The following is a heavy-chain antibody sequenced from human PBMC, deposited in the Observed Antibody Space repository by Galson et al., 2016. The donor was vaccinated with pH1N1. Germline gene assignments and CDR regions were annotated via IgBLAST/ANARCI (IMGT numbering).Heavy chain of an antibody. J-gene: IGHJ5*02. Sequence: ETLSLTCAVSGGSISSRNWWSWVRQPPGQGLEWIGEIYHIGGTNYTPSLKSRVTISLDKSKNHFSLNLASVTAADTAVYYCARDGGDYGGAGQYKYFDTWGQGTLVTVSS. CDR3: ARDGGDYGGAGQYKYFDT. CDR1: GGSISSRNW. D-gene: IGHD4-23*01. V-gene: IGHV4-4*02. CDR2: IYHIGGT.